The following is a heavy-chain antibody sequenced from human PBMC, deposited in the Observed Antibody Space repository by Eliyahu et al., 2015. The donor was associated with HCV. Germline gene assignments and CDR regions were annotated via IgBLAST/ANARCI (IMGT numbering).Heavy chain of an antibody. CDR3: AREGPYFLQSWYFDS. Sequence: DSVKGRFIISRDNTKNSLYLHMTSLSAEDTAVYYCAREGPYFLQSWYFDSWGQGTLVTVSS. J-gene: IGHJ4*02. V-gene: IGHV3-11*04. D-gene: IGHD4-11*01.